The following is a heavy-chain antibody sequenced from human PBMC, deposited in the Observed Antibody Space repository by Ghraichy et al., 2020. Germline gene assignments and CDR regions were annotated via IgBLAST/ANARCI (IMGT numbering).Heavy chain of an antibody. CDR1: GGPFNFA. D-gene: IGHD1-26*01. V-gene: IGHV1-69*05. J-gene: IGHJ4*02. Sequence: SVKVSCKTSGGPFNFAFSWVRQAPGQGLEWMGGIIPIIGTPKYAERFQGRVAITTDESTSTLYLELRSLTSEDTALYYCAREWDHWGQGTLVTVSS. CDR2: IIPIIGTP. CDR3: AREWDH.